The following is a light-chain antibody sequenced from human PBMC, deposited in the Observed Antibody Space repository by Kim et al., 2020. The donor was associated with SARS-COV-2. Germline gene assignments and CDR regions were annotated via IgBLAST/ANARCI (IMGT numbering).Light chain of an antibody. V-gene: IGLV2-14*03. CDR3: SSYTSSSTQV. CDR2: DVS. CDR1: SSDVGGYNY. Sequence: GQSITISCTGTSSDVGGYNYVSWYQQHPGKAPKLMIYDVSNRPSGVSNLFSCSKSGNTASLTISGLQAEDEADYYCSSYTSSSTQVFGGGTQLTVL. J-gene: IGLJ2*01.